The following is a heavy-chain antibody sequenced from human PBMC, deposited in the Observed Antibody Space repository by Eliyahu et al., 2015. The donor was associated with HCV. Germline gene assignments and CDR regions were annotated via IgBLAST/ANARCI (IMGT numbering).Heavy chain of an antibody. CDR1: GYTFTGYY. V-gene: IGHV1-2*04. D-gene: IGHD5-12*01. Sequence: QVQLVQSGAEVKKPGASVKVSCKASGYTFTGYYXXWVRQXPGQGLEWMGWXNPNSGGTNYAQKFQGWVTMTRDTSISTAYMELSRLRSDDTAVYYCARDPLRRGYSGYDEVRYYYYGMDVWGQGTTVTVSS. CDR3: ARDPLRRGYSGYDEVRYYYYGMDV. CDR2: XNPNSGGT. J-gene: IGHJ6*02.